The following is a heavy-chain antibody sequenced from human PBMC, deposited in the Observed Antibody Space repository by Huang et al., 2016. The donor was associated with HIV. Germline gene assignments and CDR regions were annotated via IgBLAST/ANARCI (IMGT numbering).Heavy chain of an antibody. CDR1: GFTFSSSW. D-gene: IGHD3-10*01. V-gene: IGHV3-7*01. CDR3: ARRLRYYYGSGRTSGYFDY. CDR2: IKQDGSEK. J-gene: IGHJ4*02. Sequence: EVQLVESGGGLVQPGGSLRLSCTASGFTFSSSWMSWVRQAPGKGLEWVANIKQDGSEKYYVDSVKGRFSSSRDNAKNSLYRQMNSLRAEDTAVYYCARRLRYYYGSGRTSGYFDYWGQGTLVTVSS.